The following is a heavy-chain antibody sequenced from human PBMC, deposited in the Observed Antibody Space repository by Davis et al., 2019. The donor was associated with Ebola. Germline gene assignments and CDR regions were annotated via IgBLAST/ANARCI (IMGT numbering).Heavy chain of an antibody. Sequence: ASVKVSCKASGYTFTNYGLSWVRQAPGQGLEWMGIINPSGGSTSYAQKFQGRVTMTRDTSTSTVYMELSSLRSEDTAVYYCARGYSSGRGDYFDYWGQGTLVTVSS. V-gene: IGHV1-46*01. CDR3: ARGYSSGRGDYFDY. CDR1: GYTFTNYG. D-gene: IGHD6-19*01. CDR2: INPSGGST. J-gene: IGHJ4*02.